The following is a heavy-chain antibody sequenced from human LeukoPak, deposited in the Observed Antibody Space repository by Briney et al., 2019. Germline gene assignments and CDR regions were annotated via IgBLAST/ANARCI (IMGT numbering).Heavy chain of an antibody. D-gene: IGHD3-10*01. CDR3: ARDTMVRGDMEGDDAFDI. Sequence: PGGSLRLSCAASGFSFSDYYMSWIRQAPGKGLEWVSYISSSGSTIYYADSVKSRFTISRDNAKNSLYLQMNSLRAEDTAVYYCARDTMVRGDMEGDDAFDIWGQGTMVTVSS. V-gene: IGHV3-11*01. CDR1: GFSFSDYY. J-gene: IGHJ3*02. CDR2: ISSSGSTI.